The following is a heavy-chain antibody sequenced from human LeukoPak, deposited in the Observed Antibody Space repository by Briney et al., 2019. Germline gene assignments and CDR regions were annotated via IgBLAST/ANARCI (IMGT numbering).Heavy chain of an antibody. V-gene: IGHV3-43*01. Sequence: GGSLRLSCVASGFAFDEYTFNWVRQAPGKGLEWVSLMSWNGHSRYYADSVKGRFTISRDNARNSLFLQMNSLRAEDTAVYYCARGAGATRKIDYWGQGTLVTVSS. CDR3: ARGAGATRKIDY. J-gene: IGHJ4*02. CDR2: MSWNGHSR. D-gene: IGHD1-26*01. CDR1: GFAFDEYT.